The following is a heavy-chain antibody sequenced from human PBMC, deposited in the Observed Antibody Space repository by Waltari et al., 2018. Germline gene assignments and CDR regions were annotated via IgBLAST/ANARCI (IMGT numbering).Heavy chain of an antibody. CDR1: GFTVSSNY. Sequence: EVQLVETGGGLIQPGGSLRLSCAASGFTVSSNYMSWVRQGPGKGLEWVSVIYSGGSTYYADSVKCRFTISRDNSKNTLYLQMNSLRAEDTAVYYCARGRYSYGYYFDYWGQGTLVTVSS. CDR2: IYSGGST. D-gene: IGHD5-18*01. V-gene: IGHV3-53*02. CDR3: ARGRYSYGYYFDY. J-gene: IGHJ4*02.